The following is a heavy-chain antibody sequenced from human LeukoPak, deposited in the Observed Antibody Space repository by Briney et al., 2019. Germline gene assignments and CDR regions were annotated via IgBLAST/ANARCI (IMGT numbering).Heavy chain of an antibody. CDR2: INPNSGGT. V-gene: IGHV1-2*04. D-gene: IGHD2-2*01. CDR1: GYTFTGYY. Sequence: ASVKVSCKASGYTFTGYYMHWVRQAPGQGLEWMGWINPNSGGTNYAQKFQGWVTMTRDTSISTAYMELSRLRSDDTAVYYCARDRDEYCSSTSCYVSYYYYGMDVWGQGTTVTVSS. CDR3: ARDRDEYCSSTSCYVSYYYYGMDV. J-gene: IGHJ6*02.